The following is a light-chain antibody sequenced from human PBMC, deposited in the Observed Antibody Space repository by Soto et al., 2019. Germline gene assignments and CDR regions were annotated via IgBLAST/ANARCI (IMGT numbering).Light chain of an antibody. V-gene: IGKV1-6*01. J-gene: IGKJ1*01. CDR2: AAP. CDR1: QGIRID. Sequence: AIQMTQSPSSLSASVGDRVTITCQASQGIRIDLGWYQQKPGKAPKLLIYAAPTLQTGVPSRFSGSGSGTDFTLTISGLQSEDSGVYYCLQHYSWPWTFGQGTKVDIK. CDR3: LQHYSWPWT.